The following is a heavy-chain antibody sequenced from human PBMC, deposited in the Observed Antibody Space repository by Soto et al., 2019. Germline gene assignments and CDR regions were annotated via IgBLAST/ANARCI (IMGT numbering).Heavy chain of an antibody. V-gene: IGHV1-8*01. D-gene: IGHD5-12*01. CDR1: GYTFTSYD. J-gene: IGHJ6*02. CDR3: ARGLRELQRYGMDV. CDR2: MNPNSGNT. Sequence: ASVKVSCKASGYTFTSYDINWVRQATGQGLEWMGWMNPNSGNTGYAQKFQGRVTMTRNTSISTAYMELSSLRSEDTAVYYCARGLRELQRYGMDVWGQGTTVTVSS.